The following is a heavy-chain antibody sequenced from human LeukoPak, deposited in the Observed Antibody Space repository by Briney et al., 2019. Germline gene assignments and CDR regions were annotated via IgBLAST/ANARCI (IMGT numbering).Heavy chain of an antibody. Sequence: PGGSLRLSCSASGFTFSSYAMHWVRQAPGKGLEYVSAISSNGGSTYYADSVKGRFAISRDNSKNTLYLQMSSLRAEDTAVYYCAIRGYSYGPFDYWGQGTLVTVSS. CDR3: AIRGYSYGPFDY. V-gene: IGHV3-64D*06. CDR1: GFTFSSYA. CDR2: ISSNGGST. D-gene: IGHD5-18*01. J-gene: IGHJ4*02.